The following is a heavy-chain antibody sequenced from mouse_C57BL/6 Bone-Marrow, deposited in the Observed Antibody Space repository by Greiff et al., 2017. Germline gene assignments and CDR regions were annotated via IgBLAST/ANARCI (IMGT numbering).Heavy chain of an antibody. CDR3: ARNVITTVVAPYAMDY. J-gene: IGHJ4*01. V-gene: IGHV2-2*01. D-gene: IGHD1-1*01. Sequence: QVQLQQSGPGLVQPSQSLSITCTVSGFSLTSYGVHWVRQSPGKGLEWLGVIWSGGSTYYNAAFISSMSISKDNSKSQVFFKMNSLQADDTAIYYCARNVITTVVAPYAMDYWGQGTSVTVSS. CDR2: IWSGGST. CDR1: GFSLTSYG.